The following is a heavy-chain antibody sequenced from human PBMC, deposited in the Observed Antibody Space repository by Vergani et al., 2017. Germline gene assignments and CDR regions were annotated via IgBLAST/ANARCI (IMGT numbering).Heavy chain of an antibody. CDR2: IWYDGSNK. CDR3: ARDGVAVAGTNWFDP. D-gene: IGHD6-19*01. J-gene: IGHJ5*02. Sequence: QVQLVESGGGVVQPGRSLRLSCAASGFTFSSYGMHWVRQAPGKGLEWVAVIWYDGSNKYYADSVKGRFTISRDNSKNTLYLQMNSLRAEDTAVYYGARDGVAVAGTNWFDPWGQGTLVTVSS. V-gene: IGHV3-33*01. CDR1: GFTFSSYG.